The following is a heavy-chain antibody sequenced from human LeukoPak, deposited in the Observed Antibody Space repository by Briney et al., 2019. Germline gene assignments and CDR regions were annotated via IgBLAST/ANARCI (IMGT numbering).Heavy chain of an antibody. CDR3: ARVSAAAGPGGFYYYYYYMDV. CDR1: GGSISSYY. CDR2: IYYSGST. V-gene: IGHV4-59*01. Sequence: SETLSLTCTVSGGSISSYYWSWIRQPPGKGLEWIGYIYYSGSTNYNPSLKSRVTISVDTSKNQFSLKLSSVTAADTAVYYCARVSAAAGPGGFYYYYYYMDVWGKGTTVTVSS. J-gene: IGHJ6*03. D-gene: IGHD6-13*01.